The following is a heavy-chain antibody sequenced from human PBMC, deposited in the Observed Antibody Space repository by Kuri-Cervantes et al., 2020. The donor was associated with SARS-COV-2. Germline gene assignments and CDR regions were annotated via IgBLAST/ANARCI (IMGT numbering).Heavy chain of an antibody. CDR2: ISYDGSNK. V-gene: IGHV3-30-3*01. CDR3: AKEDPNYYDSSGYYSPGGS. CDR1: GFTFSSYA. D-gene: IGHD3-22*01. Sequence: GGSLRLSCAASGFTFSSYAMHWVRQAPGKGLEWVAVISYDGSNKYYADSVKGRFTISRDNSKNTLYLQMNSLRAEDTAVYYCAKEDPNYYDSSGYYSPGGSWGQGTLVTV. J-gene: IGHJ4*02.